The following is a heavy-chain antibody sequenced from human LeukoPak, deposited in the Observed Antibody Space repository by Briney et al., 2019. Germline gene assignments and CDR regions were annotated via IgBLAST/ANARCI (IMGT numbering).Heavy chain of an antibody. CDR3: ARGFYDYVWGELDY. CDR1: GFTFSSYS. CDR2: ISSSSTYI. V-gene: IGHV3-21*01. J-gene: IGHJ4*02. D-gene: IGHD3-16*01. Sequence: GGSLRLSCAASGFTFSSYSMNWVRQAPGKGLEWVSAISSSSTYIYYADSVKGRFTISRDNAKNSLYLQKNSLRAEDTATYYCARGFYDYVWGELDYWGQGTLVIVSS.